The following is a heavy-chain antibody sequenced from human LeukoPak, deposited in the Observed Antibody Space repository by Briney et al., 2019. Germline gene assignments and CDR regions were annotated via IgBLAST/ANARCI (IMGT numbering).Heavy chain of an antibody. V-gene: IGHV1-2*02. D-gene: IGHD1-1*01. J-gene: IGHJ6*03. CDR1: GYSFTCYY. CDR2: INPNGGDT. CDR3: ARDKQLDWAHYSYYYMDV. Sequence: ASVKVSCKGSGYSFTCYYMHWVRQAPGQGIEWMGWINPNGGDTNYEQKFQGRVTMTRDTSNSKAYMELSRLRSDDTAVYYCARDKQLDWAHYSYYYMDVWGKGTTVTVSS.